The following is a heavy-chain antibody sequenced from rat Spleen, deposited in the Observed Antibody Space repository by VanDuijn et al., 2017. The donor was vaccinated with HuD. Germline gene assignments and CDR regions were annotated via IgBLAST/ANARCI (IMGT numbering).Heavy chain of an antibody. CDR3: ARSDGTHYYLPFAD. V-gene: IGHV3-3*01. CDR2: IDRAGST. D-gene: IGHD1-12*02. J-gene: IGHJ3*01. CDR1: VYSITSSYR. Sequence: QLQESGPGLVKPSQSLSLTCSVTVYSITSSYRWNWIRKFPGNKLEWMGYIDRAGSTNYNPSLKSRISISRDTSKNQFFLQVDSVSTEDTATYYCARSDGTHYYLPFADWGQGTLVTVSS.